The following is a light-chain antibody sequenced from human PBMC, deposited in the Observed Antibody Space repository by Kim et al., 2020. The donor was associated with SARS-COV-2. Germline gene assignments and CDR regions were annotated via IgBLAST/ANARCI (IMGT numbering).Light chain of an antibody. CDR2: KAS. Sequence: DIQMTQSPSTVSAYVGDTVTITCRASQTISSWLAWYQQKPGKAPKLLIYKASNLESGDPSRFSGSGSGTEFTLTISSLQPDDFATYYCQQYDSSPLTFGGGTKVDI. J-gene: IGKJ4*01. V-gene: IGKV1-5*03. CDR3: QQYDSSPLT. CDR1: QTISSW.